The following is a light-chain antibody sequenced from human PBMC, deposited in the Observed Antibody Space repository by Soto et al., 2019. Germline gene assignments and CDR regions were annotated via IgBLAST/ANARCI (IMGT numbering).Light chain of an antibody. V-gene: IGKV3-20*01. J-gene: IGKJ1*01. CDR2: GAS. Sequence: EIVLTQSPGTLSLSPGERATLSCRASQSVSSNYLAWYQQKPGQAPRLLIYGASSRATGIPDRFSGSGSGKDFTLTISRLEPEDFAVYYCQQYGSSPKTFGLGTKVEIK. CDR1: QSVSSNY. CDR3: QQYGSSPKT.